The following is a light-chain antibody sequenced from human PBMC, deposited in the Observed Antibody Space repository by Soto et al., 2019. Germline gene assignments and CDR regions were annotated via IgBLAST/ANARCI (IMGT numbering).Light chain of an antibody. J-gene: IGLJ2*01. CDR3: QAYDSSLSAVV. CDR2: ANN. CDR1: SSNIGAGYD. V-gene: IGLV1-40*01. Sequence: QSVLTQPPSVSGAPGQRVTISCTGSSSNIGAGYDVHWYQQLPGTAPKLLIYANNNRPSGVPDRFSGSKSGTSASLAITGLQAEDEADYDCQAYDSSLSAVVFGGGTKVTVL.